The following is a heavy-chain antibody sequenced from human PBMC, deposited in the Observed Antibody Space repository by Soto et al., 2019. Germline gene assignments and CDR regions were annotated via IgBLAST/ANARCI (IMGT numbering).Heavy chain of an antibody. CDR2: IYHSGST. V-gene: IGHV4-30-2*01. D-gene: IGHD3-3*01. CDR3: ATHGRDFWSGYYDY. Sequence: SETLSLTCAVSGGSISSGGYSWSWIRQPPGKGLEWIGYIYHSGSTYYNPSLKSRVTISVDRSKNQFSLKLSSVTAADTAVYYCATHGRDFWSGYYDYWGQGTLVTVSS. J-gene: IGHJ4*02. CDR1: GGSISSGGYS.